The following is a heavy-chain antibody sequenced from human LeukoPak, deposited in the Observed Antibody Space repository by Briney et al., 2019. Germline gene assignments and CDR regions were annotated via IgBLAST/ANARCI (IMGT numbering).Heavy chain of an antibody. Sequence: GGSLRLSCAASGFTFSSYWMSWVRQAPGKGLEGVANIKQDGSEKYYVDSVKGRFTISRDNAKNSLYLQMNSLRAEDTAVYYCARDMSSTKLFDWFDPWGQGTLVTVSS. J-gene: IGHJ5*02. V-gene: IGHV3-7*01. CDR1: GFTFSSYW. CDR3: ARDMSSTKLFDWFDP. CDR2: IKQDGSEK. D-gene: IGHD2-2*01.